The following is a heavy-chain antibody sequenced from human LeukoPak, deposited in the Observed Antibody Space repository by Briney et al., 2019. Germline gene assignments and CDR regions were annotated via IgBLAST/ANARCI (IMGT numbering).Heavy chain of an antibody. CDR3: LKGGWATIGPPKD. CDR2: INDDGGLT. J-gene: IGHJ4*02. V-gene: IGHV3-64D*08. D-gene: IGHD5-24*01. Sequence: GGSPRLSCSAAGFTFCSHAMHWVRQPPGEGLEYVSTINDDGGLTYYADSVKGRFTISRDNSKNTVYLQMINLSPDDSAVYNCLKGGWATIGPPKDWGQGTLVSVSS. CDR1: GFTFCSHA.